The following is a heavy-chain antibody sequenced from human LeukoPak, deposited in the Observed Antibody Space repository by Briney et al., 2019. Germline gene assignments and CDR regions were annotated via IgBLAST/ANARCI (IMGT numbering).Heavy chain of an antibody. CDR2: IYYSGST. Sequence: PSETLSLTCTVSGGSISSYYWSWIRQPPGKGLEWIGYIYYSGSTNYNPSLKSRVTISVDTSKNQFSLKLTSVTAADTAVYYCARPRIVGAIDAFDIWGQGTMVTVSS. J-gene: IGHJ3*02. D-gene: IGHD1-26*01. V-gene: IGHV4-59*08. CDR3: ARPRIVGAIDAFDI. CDR1: GGSISSYY.